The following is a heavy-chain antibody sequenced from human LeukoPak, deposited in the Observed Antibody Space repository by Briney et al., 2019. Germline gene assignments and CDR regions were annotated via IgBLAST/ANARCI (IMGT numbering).Heavy chain of an antibody. Sequence: PGGSLRLSCAASGFSFSSYAMHWVRQAPGKGLEWVALIRYDGSNKDYADSVKGRFTISRDNSKNTLYLQMNSLRAEDTAVYYCAKDVAGYSSSWLDYWGQGTLVTVSS. CDR1: GFSFSSYA. CDR3: AKDVAGYSSSWLDY. CDR2: IRYDGSNK. D-gene: IGHD6-13*01. J-gene: IGHJ4*02. V-gene: IGHV3-30*02.